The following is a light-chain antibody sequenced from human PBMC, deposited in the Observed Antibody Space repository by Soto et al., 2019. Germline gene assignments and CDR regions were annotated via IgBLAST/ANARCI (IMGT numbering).Light chain of an antibody. Sequence: QSVLTQPPSVSGAPGQRVSISCTGSSSNIGAGYNVHWYQQLPGTAPKLLTYDNNNRPSGVPDRFSGSKSGTSASLAITGLQAEDEADYYCQSYDTSLSAFYVFGTGTKLTVL. CDR1: SSNIGAGYN. CDR2: DNN. CDR3: QSYDTSLSAFYV. J-gene: IGLJ1*01. V-gene: IGLV1-40*01.